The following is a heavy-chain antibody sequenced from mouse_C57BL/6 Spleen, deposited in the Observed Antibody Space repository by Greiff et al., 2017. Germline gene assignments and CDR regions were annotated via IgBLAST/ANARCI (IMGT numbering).Heavy chain of an antibody. J-gene: IGHJ4*01. V-gene: IGHV1-42*01. D-gene: IGHD2-4*01. CDR2: INPSTGGT. CDR1: GYSFTGYY. Sequence: EVQLQQSGPELVKPGASVKISCKASGYSFTGYYMNWVKQSPEKSLEWIGEINPSTGGTTYNQKFKAKATLTVDKSSSTAYMQLKSLTSEDSAVYYCARRGHYDPDGGPMDYWGQGTSVTVSS. CDR3: ARRGHYDPDGGPMDY.